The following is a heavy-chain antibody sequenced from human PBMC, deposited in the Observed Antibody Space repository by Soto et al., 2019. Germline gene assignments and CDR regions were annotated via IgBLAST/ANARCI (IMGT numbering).Heavy chain of an antibody. Sequence: GGSLRLSCAASGFTFSSYAMSWVRQAPGKGLEWVSAISGSGGSTYYADSVKGRFTISRDNSKNTLYLQMNSLRAEDTAVYYCAKGSIVLMVYATFDYWGQGTLVTVSS. J-gene: IGHJ4*02. CDR3: AKGSIVLMVYATFDY. CDR2: ISGSGGST. CDR1: GFTFSSYA. V-gene: IGHV3-23*01. D-gene: IGHD2-8*01.